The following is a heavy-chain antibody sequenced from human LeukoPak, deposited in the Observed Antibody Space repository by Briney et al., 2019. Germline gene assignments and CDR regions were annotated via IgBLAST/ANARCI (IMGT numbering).Heavy chain of an antibody. Sequence: SVKVSCKASGCTFSSYAMSWVRQAPGQGLEWMGGIIPIFGTANYAQKFQGRVTITEDESTSKAYMELSSLRSEDTAVYYCARSFWSGYYIIQIWFDPWGEGTLVTVSS. V-gene: IGHV1-69*13. J-gene: IGHJ5*02. CDR2: IIPIFGTA. D-gene: IGHD3-3*01. CDR1: GCTFSSYA. CDR3: ARSFWSGYYIIQIWFDP.